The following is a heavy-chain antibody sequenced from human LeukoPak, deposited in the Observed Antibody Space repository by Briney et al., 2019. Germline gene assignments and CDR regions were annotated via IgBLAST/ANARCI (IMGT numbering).Heavy chain of an antibody. D-gene: IGHD3-22*01. Sequence: ASVKVSCKASGYTFTSYGISWVRQAPGQGLEWMGWISAYNGNTNYARKLQGRVTMTTDTSTSTAYMELRSLRSDDTAVYYCARMMTPRHYYDRSGYYYGAFDIWGQGTMVTVSS. CDR3: ARMMTPRHYYDRSGYYYGAFDI. V-gene: IGHV1-18*01. CDR2: ISAYNGNT. J-gene: IGHJ3*02. CDR1: GYTFTSYG.